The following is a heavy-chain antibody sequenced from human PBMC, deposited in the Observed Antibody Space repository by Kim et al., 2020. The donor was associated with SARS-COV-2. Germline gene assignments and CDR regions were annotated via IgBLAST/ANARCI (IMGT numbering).Heavy chain of an antibody. CDR3: ALVVITTNSYYYGMDV. Sequence: ASVKVSCKASGYTFTSYGISWVRQAPGQGLEWMGWISAYNGNTNYAQKLQGRVTMTTDTSTSTAYMELRSLRSDDTAVYYCALVVITTNSYYYGMDVWGQGTTVTVSS. V-gene: IGHV1-18*01. J-gene: IGHJ6*02. CDR2: ISAYNGNT. CDR1: GYTFTSYG. D-gene: IGHD3-22*01.